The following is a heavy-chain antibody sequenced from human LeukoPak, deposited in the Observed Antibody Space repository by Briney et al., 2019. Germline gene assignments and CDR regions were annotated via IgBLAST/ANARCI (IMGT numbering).Heavy chain of an antibody. CDR1: GFTFSSYA. D-gene: IGHD3-16*01. Sequence: QPGGSLRLSCAASGFTFSSYAMNWVRQAPGKGLEWVSAISGSGGTTYYADSVRGRFTVSRDNSKNTLYLQMNNLRAEDTAVYYCANDARFTFGYFFDYWGQGTLVTVSS. J-gene: IGHJ4*02. CDR3: ANDARFTFGYFFDY. CDR2: ISGSGGTT. V-gene: IGHV3-23*01.